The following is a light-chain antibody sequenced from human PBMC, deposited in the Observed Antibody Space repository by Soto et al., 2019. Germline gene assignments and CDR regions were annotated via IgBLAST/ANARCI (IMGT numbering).Light chain of an antibody. Sequence: QSVLTQPPSASGTPGQRVTISCSGSSSNIGMNKVNWYQHLPGTAPKLLIYNNNQRPSGVPDRFSGSKSGNTASLTISGLQAEDEADYYCSSYTSSSTYVVFGGGTKLTVL. V-gene: IGLV1-44*01. J-gene: IGLJ2*01. CDR3: SSYTSSSTYVV. CDR1: SSNIGMNK. CDR2: NNN.